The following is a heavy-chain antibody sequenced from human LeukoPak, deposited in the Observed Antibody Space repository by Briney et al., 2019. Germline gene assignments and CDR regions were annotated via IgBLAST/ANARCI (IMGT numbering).Heavy chain of an antibody. V-gene: IGHV4-39*07. Sequence: SETLSLTCTVSGGSISTSNYYWGWIRQPPGKGLEWIGNIYYSGSTYYNPSLKSRVTISVDTSKNQFSLKLSSVTAADTAVYYCARDPRFLEWPYNWFDPWGQGTLVTVSS. D-gene: IGHD3-3*01. CDR1: GGSISTSNYY. CDR2: IYYSGST. CDR3: ARDPRFLEWPYNWFDP. J-gene: IGHJ5*02.